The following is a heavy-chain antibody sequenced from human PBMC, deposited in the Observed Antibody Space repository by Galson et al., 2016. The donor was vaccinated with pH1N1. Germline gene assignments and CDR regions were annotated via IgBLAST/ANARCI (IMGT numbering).Heavy chain of an antibody. V-gene: IGHV3-43*01. J-gene: IGHJ4*02. CDR3: AKAHTSGEPVAGNFFGH. CDR2: ISWNGGST. Sequence: SLRLSCAASGFTFDDYAMHWVRQAPGKGLEWVSLISWNGGSTYYADSVKGRFTVSRDNSRNSLYLQMNSLRTEDTAFYYCAKAHTSGEPVAGNFFGHWGQGTLVTVSS. D-gene: IGHD6-19*01. CDR1: GFTFDDYA.